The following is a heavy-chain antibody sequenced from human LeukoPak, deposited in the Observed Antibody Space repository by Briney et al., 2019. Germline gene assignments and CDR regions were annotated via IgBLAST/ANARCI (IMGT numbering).Heavy chain of an antibody. CDR1: GFTFSSYA. Sequence: GGSLRLSCAASGFTFSSYAMSWVRQAPGKGLEWVSAISGSGGSTYYADSVKGRFTISRDNAKNSLLLQMNSLRAEDTAVYYCARTGTTFDYWGQGTLVTVSS. D-gene: IGHD1-1*01. J-gene: IGHJ4*02. CDR2: ISGSGGST. V-gene: IGHV3-23*01. CDR3: ARTGTTFDY.